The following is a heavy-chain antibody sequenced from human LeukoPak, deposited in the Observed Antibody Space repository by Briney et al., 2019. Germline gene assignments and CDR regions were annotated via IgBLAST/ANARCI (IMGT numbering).Heavy chain of an antibody. CDR1: GFTFSDFA. Sequence: GGSLRLSCAASGFTFSDFAMHWVRQAPGKGLEWVAFIRYDGSNKYYADSVKGRFTISRDNSKNTLYLQMNSLRAEDTALYYCAKDIGRVVYYYYYGMDVWGQGTTVTVSS. D-gene: IGHD1-26*01. CDR3: AKDIGRVVYYYYYGMDV. J-gene: IGHJ6*02. V-gene: IGHV3-30*02. CDR2: IRYDGSNK.